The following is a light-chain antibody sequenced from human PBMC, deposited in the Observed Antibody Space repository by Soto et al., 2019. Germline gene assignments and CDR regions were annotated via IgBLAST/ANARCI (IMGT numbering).Light chain of an antibody. CDR1: QSISNK. CDR3: QQYQNLWT. Sequence: DIQMTQSPATLSASVGDRVTITCRASQSISNKLAWYQQKPGKAPKVLIYKASTLKSGVPSRFSGSGSGTEFTLTINSLQSEDFAVYYCQQYQNLWTFGQGTKVDIK. J-gene: IGKJ1*01. CDR2: KAS. V-gene: IGKV1-5*03.